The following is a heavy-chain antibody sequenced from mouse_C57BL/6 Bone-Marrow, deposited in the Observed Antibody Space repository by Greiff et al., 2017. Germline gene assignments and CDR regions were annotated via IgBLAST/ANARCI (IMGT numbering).Heavy chain of an antibody. CDR3: ARYPYYY. V-gene: IGHV1-50*01. J-gene: IGHJ2*01. D-gene: IGHD2-10*01. CDR2: IDPSDSYT. CDR1: GYTFTSYW. Sequence: VKLQQPGAELVKPGASVKLSCKASGYTFTSYWMQWVKQRPGQGLEWIGEIDPSDSYTNYNQKFKGKATLTVDTSSSTAYMQLSSLTSEDSAVYYCARYPYYYWGQGTTLTVSS.